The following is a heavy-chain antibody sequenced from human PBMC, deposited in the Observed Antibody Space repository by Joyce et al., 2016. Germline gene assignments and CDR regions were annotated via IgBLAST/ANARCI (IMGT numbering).Heavy chain of an antibody. J-gene: IGHJ4*02. Sequence: QVPLLESGGGVAQPGRSLRLSCAASDFAFSSHALHWVRQGPGKGLEWVAVMSYDGSHQYYADSVRGRFTISRDNSQNTLYLQMNSLRVEDTAVYYCTRSSRTGYTAGWPDFDYWGQGTLVTVSS. CDR1: DFAFSSHA. CDR3: TRSSRTGYTAGWPDFDY. D-gene: IGHD2-2*02. V-gene: IGHV3-30*03. CDR2: MSYDGSHQ.